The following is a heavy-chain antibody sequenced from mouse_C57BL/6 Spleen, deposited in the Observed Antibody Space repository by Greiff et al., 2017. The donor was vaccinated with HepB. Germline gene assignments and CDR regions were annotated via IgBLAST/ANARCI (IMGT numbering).Heavy chain of an antibody. CDR2: ISNGGGST. J-gene: IGHJ3*01. CDR1: GFTFSDYY. D-gene: IGHD4-1*02. Sequence: EVHLVESGGGLVQPGGSLKLSCAASGFTFSDYYMYWVRQTPEKRLEWVAYISNGGGSTYYPDTVKGRFTISRDNAKNTLYLQMSRLKSEDTAMYYCASTGGGWFAYWGQGTLVTVSA. CDR3: ASTGGGWFAY. V-gene: IGHV5-12*01.